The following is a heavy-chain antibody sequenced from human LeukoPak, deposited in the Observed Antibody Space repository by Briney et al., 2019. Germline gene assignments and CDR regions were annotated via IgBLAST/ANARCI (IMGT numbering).Heavy chain of an antibody. Sequence: ASVEVSCKASGYTFTGYYIHWLRQAPGQGLEWMGRINPNSGDTNYAQKFQGRVTMATDTSTSTAYMELRSLRSDDTAVYYCARNHLAACWFDPWGQGTLVTVSS. D-gene: IGHD6-13*01. CDR3: ARNHLAACWFDP. J-gene: IGHJ5*02. CDR1: GYTFTGYY. V-gene: IGHV1-2*06. CDR2: INPNSGDT.